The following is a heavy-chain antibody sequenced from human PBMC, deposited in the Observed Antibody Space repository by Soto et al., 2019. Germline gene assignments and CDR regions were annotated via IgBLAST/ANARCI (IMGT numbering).Heavy chain of an antibody. CDR3: ARVPMGLWFGELPFYYYYGMDV. V-gene: IGHV4-61*01. J-gene: IGHJ6*02. Sequence: SETLSLTCTVSGSSVSSGSYYWSWIRQPPGKGLEWIGYIYYSGSTNYNPSLKSRVTISVDTSKNQFSLKLSSVTAADTAVYYCARVPMGLWFGELPFYYYYGMDVWGQGTTVTVSS. CDR2: IYYSGST. CDR1: GSSVSSGSYY. D-gene: IGHD3-10*01.